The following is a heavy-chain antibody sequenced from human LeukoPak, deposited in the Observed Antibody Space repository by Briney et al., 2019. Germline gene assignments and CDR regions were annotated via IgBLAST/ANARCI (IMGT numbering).Heavy chain of an antibody. J-gene: IGHJ4*02. CDR3: ARDTGYCSSTSCYTFDY. D-gene: IGHD2-2*02. Sequence: ASVKVSCKASGGTFSSYAISWVRQAPGQGLEWMGRIIPILGIANYAQKFQGRVTITADKSTSTAYMELSSLRSEDTAVYYCARDTGYCSSTSCYTFDYWGQGTLVTVSS. CDR2: IIPILGIA. CDR1: GGTFSSYA. V-gene: IGHV1-69*04.